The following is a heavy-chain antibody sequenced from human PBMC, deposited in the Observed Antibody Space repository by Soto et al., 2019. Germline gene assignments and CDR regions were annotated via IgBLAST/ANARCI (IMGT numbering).Heavy chain of an antibody. Sequence: VGSLRLSCAASGFTCSSYWMSWFRQAPVNGLEWVANIKQDGSEKYYVDSVKGRFTISRDNAKNSLYLQMNSLRAEDTAVYYCARDRRQQPDAFDIWGQGTMVTVSS. V-gene: IGHV3-7*01. CDR2: IKQDGSEK. CDR1: GFTCSSYW. CDR3: ARDRRQQPDAFDI. D-gene: IGHD6-13*01. J-gene: IGHJ3*02.